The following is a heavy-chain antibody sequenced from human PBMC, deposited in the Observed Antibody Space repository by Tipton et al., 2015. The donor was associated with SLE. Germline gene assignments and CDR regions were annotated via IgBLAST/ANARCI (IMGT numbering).Heavy chain of an antibody. CDR3: VRSQFYGSGYWNCFDY. CDR1: GGSFSGYY. Sequence: TLSLTCAVYGGSFSGYYWSWIRQPPGKGLEWIGVINHSGSTNFNPSLKSRVTISVDTSKYQFSLKLSSVTAADTAVYYCVRSQFYGSGYWNCFDYWGQGTLVTVSS. D-gene: IGHD3-10*01. V-gene: IGHV4-34*01. CDR2: INHSGST. J-gene: IGHJ4*02.